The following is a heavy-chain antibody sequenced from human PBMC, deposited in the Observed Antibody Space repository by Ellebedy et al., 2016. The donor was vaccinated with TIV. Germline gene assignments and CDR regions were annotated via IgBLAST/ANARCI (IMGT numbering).Heavy chain of an antibody. CDR1: GYSFTSYW. Sequence: GESLKISXKGSGYSFTSYWIGWVRQMPGKGLEWMGRIDPSDSYTNYSPSFQGHVTISADKSISTAYLQWSSLKASDTAMYYCARLVIDSSGGRPGYFDYWGQGTLVTVSS. V-gene: IGHV5-10-1*01. J-gene: IGHJ4*02. D-gene: IGHD3-22*01. CDR3: ARLVIDSSGGRPGYFDY. CDR2: IDPSDSYT.